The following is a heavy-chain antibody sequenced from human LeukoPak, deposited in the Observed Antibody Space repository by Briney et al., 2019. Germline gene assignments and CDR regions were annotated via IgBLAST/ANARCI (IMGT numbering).Heavy chain of an antibody. CDR3: ARTSIAAAGKRRYFQH. Sequence: SETLSLTCTVSGDSVSSTNYYWGWIRQPPGKGLEWIASIYYSGSTYYNPSLKSRVTISVDTSKNQFSLKLKSVTAADTAVYYCARTSIAAAGKRRYFQHWGQGTLVTVSS. D-gene: IGHD6-13*01. CDR2: IYYSGST. V-gene: IGHV4-39*07. CDR1: GDSVSSTNYY. J-gene: IGHJ1*01.